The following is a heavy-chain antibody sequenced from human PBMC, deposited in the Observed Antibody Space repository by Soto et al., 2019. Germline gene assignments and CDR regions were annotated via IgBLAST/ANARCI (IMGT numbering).Heavy chain of an antibody. D-gene: IGHD2-2*01. CDR3: ARESSIVLVPAAMGAYFDY. J-gene: IGHJ4*02. CDR2: IWYDGSNK. V-gene: IGHV3-33*01. CDR1: GFTFSSYG. Sequence: QVQLVESGGGVVQPGRSLRLSCAASGFTFSSYGMYWVRQAPGRGLEWVAVIWYDGSNKNYADSVKGRFTISRDNSKNMVYLQMKSVRAEDTAVYYCARESSIVLVPAAMGAYFDYWGQGSLVTVSS.